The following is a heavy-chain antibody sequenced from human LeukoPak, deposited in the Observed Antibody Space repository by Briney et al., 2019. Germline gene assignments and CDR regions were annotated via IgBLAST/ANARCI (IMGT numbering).Heavy chain of an antibody. D-gene: IGHD3-10*01. CDR2: IYSGGST. J-gene: IGHJ6*02. CDR3: ARDQAHYYGSGSSRYCYYYGMDV. CDR1: GFTVSSNY. Sequence: GGSLRLSCAASGFTVSSNYMSWVRQAPGKGLEWVSVIYSGGSTYYADSVKGRFTISRDNSKNTLYLQMNSLRAEDTAVYYCARDQAHYYGSGSSRYCYYYGMDVWGQGTTVTVSS. V-gene: IGHV3-66*01.